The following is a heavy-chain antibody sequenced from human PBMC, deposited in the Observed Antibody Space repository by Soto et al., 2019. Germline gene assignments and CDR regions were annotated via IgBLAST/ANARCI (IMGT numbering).Heavy chain of an antibody. V-gene: IGHV4-31*03. CDR1: GGSISSGGYY. Sequence: QVQLQESGPGLVKPSQTLSLTCTVSGGSISSGGYYWSWIRQHPGKGLEWIGYIYYSGSTYYNPSPKSRVTMSVDTSKNQFSLKLSSVTAADTAVYSCARGYQLTGMDVWGQGTTVTVSS. CDR2: IYYSGST. J-gene: IGHJ6*02. D-gene: IGHD2-2*01. CDR3: ARGYQLTGMDV.